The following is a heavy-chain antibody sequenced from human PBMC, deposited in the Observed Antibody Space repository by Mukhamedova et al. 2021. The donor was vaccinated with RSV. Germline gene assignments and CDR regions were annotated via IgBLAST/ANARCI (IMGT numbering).Heavy chain of an antibody. J-gene: IGHJ4*02. V-gene: IGHV4-34*01. D-gene: IGHD6-19*01. CDR2: INHSGST. Sequence: GLEWIGEINHSGSTNYNPSLKSRVTISVDTSKNQFSLKLSSVTAADTAVYYCARFPPPVAGTDYWGQGTLVTASP. CDR3: ARFPPPVAGTDY.